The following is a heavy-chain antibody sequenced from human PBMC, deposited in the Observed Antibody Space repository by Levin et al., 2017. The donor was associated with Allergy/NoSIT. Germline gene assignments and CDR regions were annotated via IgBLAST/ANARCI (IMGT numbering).Heavy chain of an antibody. CDR1: GGSFSGYY. D-gene: IGHD2-15*01. CDR2: INHSGST. J-gene: IGHJ5*02. V-gene: IGHV4-34*01. Sequence: GSLRLSCAVYGGSFSGYYWSWIRQPPGKGLEWIGEINHSGSTNYNPSLKSRVTISVDTSKNQFSLKLSSVTAADTAVYYCARGRRRLRYCSGGSCYYNWFDPWGQGTLVTVSS. CDR3: ARGRRRLRYCSGGSCYYNWFDP.